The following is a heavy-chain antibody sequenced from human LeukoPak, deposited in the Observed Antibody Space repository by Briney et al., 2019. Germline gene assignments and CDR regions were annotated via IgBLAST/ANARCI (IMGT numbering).Heavy chain of an antibody. CDR2: IYYSGST. CDR1: GGSISSGGYY. CDR3: ARGAFGPYFDY. V-gene: IGHV4-31*03. D-gene: IGHD3-10*01. J-gene: IGHJ4*02. Sequence: MASETLSLTCTVSGGSISSGGYYWSWIRQHPGKGLEWIGYIYYSGSTYYNPSLKSRVTISVDTSKNQFSLKLSSVTAADTAVYYCARGAFGPYFDYWGQGTLVTVSS.